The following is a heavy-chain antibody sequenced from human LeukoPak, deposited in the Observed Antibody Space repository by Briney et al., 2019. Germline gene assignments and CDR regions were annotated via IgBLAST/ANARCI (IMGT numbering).Heavy chain of an antibody. D-gene: IGHD3-9*01. CDR2: IYRGGST. CDR1: GFTVSSNY. J-gene: IGHJ3*02. Sequence: GGSLRLSCAASGFTVSSNYMSWVRQAPGKGLEWVSVIYRGGSTYYADSVEGRFTISRDNSKNTLYLQMNSLRAEDTAVYYCARGEWVRYFDWLPYNAFDIWGQGTMVTVSS. CDR3: ARGEWVRYFDWLPYNAFDI. V-gene: IGHV3-53*01.